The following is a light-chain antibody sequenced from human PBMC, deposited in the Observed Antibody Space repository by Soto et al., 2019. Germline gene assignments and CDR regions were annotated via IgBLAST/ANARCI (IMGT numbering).Light chain of an antibody. CDR3: QQYYSSPRT. CDR1: DVISSY. V-gene: IGKV1-8*01. CDR2: AAS. J-gene: IGKJ1*01. Sequence: AIRMTQSPSSFSAATGDSVTSTCRPSDVISSYLAWYQQKPGKAPKLLIYAASTLQSGVPARFSGSGSGTDFTLTISCLQSEDFATYYCQQYYSSPRTFGQGTKVDIK.